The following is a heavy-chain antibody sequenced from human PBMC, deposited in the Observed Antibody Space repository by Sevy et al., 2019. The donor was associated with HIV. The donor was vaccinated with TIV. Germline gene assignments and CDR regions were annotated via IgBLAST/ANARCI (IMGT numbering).Heavy chain of an antibody. V-gene: IGHV1-69*13. CDR2: IIPIFGTA. Sequence: ASVKVSCKASGGTFSSYAINWVRQAPGQGLEWMAGIIPIFGTANYAQKFQGRVTITADESTSTAYMELSSLRSEDTAVYYCARDAYDYIWGSYRSDWGQGTLVTVSS. CDR3: ARDAYDYIWGSYRSD. CDR1: GGTFSSYA. D-gene: IGHD3-16*02. J-gene: IGHJ4*02.